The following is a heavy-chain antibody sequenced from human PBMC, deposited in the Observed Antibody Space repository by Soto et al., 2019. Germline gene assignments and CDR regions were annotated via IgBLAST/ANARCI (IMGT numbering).Heavy chain of an antibody. CDR1: GYSFTNYW. D-gene: IGHD2-15*01. CDR3: ATSPGPLMGYCSGGSFPRWVWDYSYGLDV. J-gene: IGHJ6*02. CDR2: IYPGDSDT. V-gene: IGHV5-51*01. Sequence: GGSLKSYCKGAGYSFTNYWIGWVRQMPGKGMEWMGIIYPGDSDTRYSPSFQGQVTISADKSISTAYLQWISLKASGTAMYYCATSPGPLMGYCSGGSFPRWVWDYSYGLDVWGQGTTVTVSS.